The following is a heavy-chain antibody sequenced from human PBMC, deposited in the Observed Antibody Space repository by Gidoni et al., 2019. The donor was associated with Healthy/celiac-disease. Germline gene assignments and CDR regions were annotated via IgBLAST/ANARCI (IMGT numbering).Heavy chain of an antibody. CDR2: IRGSGGST. J-gene: IGHJ3*02. CDR1: GFTFSSYS. CDR3: ATYPLGYCSGGSCYLHDAFDI. D-gene: IGHD2-15*01. V-gene: IGHV3-23*01. Sequence: EVQLLESGGGLVQPGGSLRLSCAASGFTFSSYSMSWVRQAPGKGLEWVSDIRGSGGSTYYADSVKGRFTISRDNSKNTLYLQRNSLRAEDTAVYYCATYPLGYCSGGSCYLHDAFDIWGQGTMVTVSS.